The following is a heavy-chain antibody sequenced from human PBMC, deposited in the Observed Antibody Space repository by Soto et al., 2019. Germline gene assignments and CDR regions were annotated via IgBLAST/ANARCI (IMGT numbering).Heavy chain of an antibody. D-gene: IGHD2-15*01. J-gene: IGHJ6*02. CDR3: AREVVVLVAAPYYYGMDV. CDR1: GCTFTGYY. CDR2: INPNSGGT. V-gene: IGHV1-2*02. Sequence: ASVKVSCKASGCTFTGYYMHWVRQAPGQGLEWMGWINPNSGGTNYAQKFQGRVTMTRDTSISTAYMELSRLRSDDTAVYYCAREVVVLVAAPYYYGMDVWGQGTTVTVSS.